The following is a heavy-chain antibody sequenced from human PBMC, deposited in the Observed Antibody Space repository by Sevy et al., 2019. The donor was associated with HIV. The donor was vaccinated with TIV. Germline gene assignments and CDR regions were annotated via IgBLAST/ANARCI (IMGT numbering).Heavy chain of an antibody. CDR1: DYTFSTQG. Sequence: ASVKVSCKASDYTFSTQGFNWVRQAPGQGLEWMGWISACNGNTKYAQKFQGRVTMTTDTSTSTAYMELRSLTSDDTAVYYCARDWAPGYYYDAIGVKRDYYFDYWGQGTLVTVSS. D-gene: IGHD3-22*01. CDR3: ARDWAPGYYYDAIGVKRDYYFDY. CDR2: ISACNGNT. V-gene: IGHV1-18*01. J-gene: IGHJ4*02.